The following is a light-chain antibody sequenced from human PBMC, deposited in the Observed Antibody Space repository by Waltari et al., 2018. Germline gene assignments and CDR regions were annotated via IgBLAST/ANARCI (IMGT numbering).Light chain of an antibody. CDR2: GVY. Sequence: QSVLTQPRPVSGSPGQSVTIPCPGTSSYVGGFDYVSWYQQYPGKAPKVMIYGVYKRPSGVPDRFSGSKSDNTASLTLSGLQPDDEADYYCCSNVGTSAFFGGGTKLTVL. CDR1: SSYVGGFDY. CDR3: CSNVGTSAF. J-gene: IGLJ2*01. V-gene: IGLV2-11*01.